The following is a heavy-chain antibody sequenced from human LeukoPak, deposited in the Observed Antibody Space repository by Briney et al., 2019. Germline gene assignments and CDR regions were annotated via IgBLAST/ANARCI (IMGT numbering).Heavy chain of an antibody. CDR1: GGSISSYY. D-gene: IGHD4-17*01. CDR3: ARDYGDYAGGFDY. CDR2: IYYSGST. J-gene: IGHJ4*02. V-gene: IGHV4-59*12. Sequence: SETLSLTCTVSGGSISSYYWSWIRQPPGKGLEWIGYIYYSGSTYYNPSLKSRVTISVDTSKNQFSLKLSSVTAADTAVYYCARDYGDYAGGFDYWGQGTLVTVSS.